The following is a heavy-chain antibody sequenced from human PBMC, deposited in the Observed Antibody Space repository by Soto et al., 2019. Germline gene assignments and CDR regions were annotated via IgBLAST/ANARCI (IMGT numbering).Heavy chain of an antibody. CDR2: IYYSGST. CDR3: ARGYCDSTSCYYFDS. Sequence: QLEESGPGLVKPSQTLSLTCTVSGGSISSGDYYWSWIRQPPGKGLEWIGYIYYSGSTNNNPSLRSRVTMSVDTSKNQFSLRLTSVTAAGTAVYYCARGYCDSTSCYYFDSWGQGALVTVSS. D-gene: IGHD2-2*01. CDR1: GGSISSGDYY. J-gene: IGHJ4*02. V-gene: IGHV4-30-4*01.